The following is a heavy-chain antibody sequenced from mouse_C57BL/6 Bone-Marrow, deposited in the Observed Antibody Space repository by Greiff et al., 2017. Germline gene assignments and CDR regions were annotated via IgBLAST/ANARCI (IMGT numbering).Heavy chain of an antibody. V-gene: IGHV1-9*01. J-gene: IGHJ4*01. Sequence: VQLKESGAELMKPGASVTLSCKATGYTFTGYWIEWVKQRPGHGLEWIGEILPGGGSTNYNEQFKGKATFTADTSSNTAYMQLSSLTTEDSAIDYCARGNYVGYYAMDYWGQGTSVTVSS. D-gene: IGHD1-1*01. CDR2: ILPGGGST. CDR1: GYTFTGYW. CDR3: ARGNYVGYYAMDY.